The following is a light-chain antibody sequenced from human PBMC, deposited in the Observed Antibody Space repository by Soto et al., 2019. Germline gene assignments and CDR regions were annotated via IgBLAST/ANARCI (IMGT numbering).Light chain of an antibody. J-gene: IGLJ1*01. CDR1: SRDVGNYNY. V-gene: IGLV2-14*01. CDR2: EVS. CDR3: SSYTSTSTLYV. Sequence: QSVLAQPASVSGSPGQSITISCTGTSRDVGNYNYVSWYQQDPGKAPKLIIYEVSNRPSGVSSRFSGSKSDNTASLTISGLQAEDEADYYCSSYTSTSTLYVFGTGTKVTLL.